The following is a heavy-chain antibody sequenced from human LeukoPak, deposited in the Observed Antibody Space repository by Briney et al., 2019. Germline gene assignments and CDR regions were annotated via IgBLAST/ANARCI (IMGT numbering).Heavy chain of an antibody. Sequence: ASVKVSCKASGYTFTTYGISWVRQAPGQGLEWMGWISAYNGNTNYAQKFQGRVTMTTDTSTSTAYMELRSLRSDDTAMYYCASSKWSAGGDYYHYMDVWGKGTTVTVSS. D-gene: IGHD6-13*01. CDR1: GYTFTTYG. CDR3: ASSKWSAGGDYYHYMDV. V-gene: IGHV1-18*01. CDR2: ISAYNGNT. J-gene: IGHJ6*03.